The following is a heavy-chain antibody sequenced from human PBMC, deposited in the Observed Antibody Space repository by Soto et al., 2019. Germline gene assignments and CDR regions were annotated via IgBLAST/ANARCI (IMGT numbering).Heavy chain of an antibody. CDR3: ATLPPRIVVVVLPIPS. Sequence: QVQLQQSGPRLARPSGTLSLTCVVSGGSISSTNWWTWVRHTPGKGLEWIGEVYHTGSTKYNPSLTNRVTISLDKSNNQFSLYLKSVTAADTAVYYCATLPPRIVVVVLPIPSWGQGTLVTVSS. CDR1: GGSISSTNW. CDR2: VYHTGST. V-gene: IGHV4-4*02. J-gene: IGHJ4*02. D-gene: IGHD2-15*01.